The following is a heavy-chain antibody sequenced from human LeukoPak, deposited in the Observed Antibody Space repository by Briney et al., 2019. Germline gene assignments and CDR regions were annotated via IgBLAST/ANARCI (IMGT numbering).Heavy chain of an antibody. D-gene: IGHD6-19*01. Sequence: GGSLRLSCAASGFTFSSYWMSWVRQAPGKGLEWVANIKQDGSEKYYVDSVKGRFTISRDNAKNSLYLQMNSLRAEDTAVYYCARDRGQWLSYFVYWGQGTLVTVSS. CDR1: GFTFSSYW. CDR2: IKQDGSEK. CDR3: ARDRGQWLSYFVY. V-gene: IGHV3-7*01. J-gene: IGHJ4*02.